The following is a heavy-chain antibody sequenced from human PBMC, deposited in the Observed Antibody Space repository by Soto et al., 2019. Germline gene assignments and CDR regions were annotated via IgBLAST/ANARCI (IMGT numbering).Heavy chain of an antibody. CDR2: IYSGETT. V-gene: IGHV3-53*01. J-gene: IGHJ4*02. CDR1: GFNVNSDY. Sequence: PVGSLRLSCAASGFNVNSDYMNWVRQTPGKGLEWVASIYSGETTYYADSVGGRFTISSDKSKNTLYFQLSSLRIEDTAVYYCTRDGRGLGRLSLFEYWGQGVLVTVSS. CDR3: TRDGRGLGRLSLFEY. D-gene: IGHD2-21*02.